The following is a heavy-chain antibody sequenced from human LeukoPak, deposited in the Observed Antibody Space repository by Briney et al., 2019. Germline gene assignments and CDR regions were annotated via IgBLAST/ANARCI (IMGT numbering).Heavy chain of an antibody. CDR1: GGSISSYY. V-gene: IGHV4-59*01. CDR2: IYYSGST. D-gene: IGHD1-26*01. J-gene: IGHJ4*02. Sequence: PSETLSLTCTVSGGSISSYYWSWIRQPPGKGLEWIGYIYYSGSTNYNPSLKSRATISVDTSKNQFSLKLSSVTAADTAVYYCARDAVGATDYWGQGTLVTVSS. CDR3: ARDAVGATDY.